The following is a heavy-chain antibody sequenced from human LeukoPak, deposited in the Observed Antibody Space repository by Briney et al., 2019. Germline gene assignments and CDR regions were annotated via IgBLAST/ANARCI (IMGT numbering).Heavy chain of an antibody. CDR3: ARGRWYCSSTSCYTHWFDP. Sequence: SETLSLTCTVSGGSISSGSYYWSWLRQPAGTGLEWIGRIYTSGSTNYNPSLKSRVTISVDTSRNQFSLKLSSVTAADTAVYYCARGRWYCSSTSCYTHWFDPWGQGTLVTVSS. J-gene: IGHJ5*02. V-gene: IGHV4-61*02. CDR1: GGSISSGSYY. D-gene: IGHD2-2*02. CDR2: IYTSGST.